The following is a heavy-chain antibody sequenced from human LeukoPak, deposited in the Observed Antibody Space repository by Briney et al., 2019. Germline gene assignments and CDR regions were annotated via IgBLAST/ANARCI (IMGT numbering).Heavy chain of an antibody. V-gene: IGHV4-59*01. CDR3: ARERRYSGYDSEPRFDY. Sequence: SETLSLTCTVSGGSISSYYWSWIRQPPGKGLEWIGYIYYSGSTNYNPSLKSRVTISVDTSKNQFSLKLSSVTAADTAVYYCARERRYSGYDSEPRFDYWGQGTLVTVSS. CDR1: GGSISSYY. J-gene: IGHJ4*02. CDR2: IYYSGST. D-gene: IGHD5-12*01.